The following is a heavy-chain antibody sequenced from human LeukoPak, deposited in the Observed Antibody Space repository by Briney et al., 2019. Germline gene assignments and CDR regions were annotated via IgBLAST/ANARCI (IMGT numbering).Heavy chain of an antibody. Sequence: ASETLSLTCTLAGDSISDHYWSWVRQAPGKGLECIVYIYSSGLISYNPSLKTRVAISDDPPKNQVSLTLTSVTAADAAVYYCARDARGVGLWYFDLWGRGFLVTVSS. CDR1: GDSISDHY. V-gene: IGHV4-59*11. D-gene: IGHD3-10*01. J-gene: IGHJ2*01. CDR3: ARDARGVGLWYFDL. CDR2: IYSSGLI.